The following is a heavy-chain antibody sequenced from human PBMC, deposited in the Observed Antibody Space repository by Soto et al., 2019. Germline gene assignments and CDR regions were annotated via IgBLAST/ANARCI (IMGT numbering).Heavy chain of an antibody. J-gene: IGHJ4*02. CDR3: ASGWFGEFVYYFDY. D-gene: IGHD3-10*01. Sequence: QVQLVQCGAEVKKPGASVNVSCKASGYTVTSYGISWVRQAPGQGLAWTGWISAYNVNTNYAQKLQGRVTMTTDTSTSTAYMELRSLRSDDTAVYYCASGWFGEFVYYFDYWGQGALVTVSS. V-gene: IGHV1-18*01. CDR1: GYTVTSYG. CDR2: ISAYNVNT.